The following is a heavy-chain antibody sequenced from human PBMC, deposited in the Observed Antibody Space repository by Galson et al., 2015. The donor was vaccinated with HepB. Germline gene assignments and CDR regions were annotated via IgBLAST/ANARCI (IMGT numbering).Heavy chain of an antibody. V-gene: IGHV1-2*04. Sequence: SVKVSCKASGYTFSDYYIHWVRQAPGQGLEWMGWINPNRGGIHYLQKFQGWVTMTRDTSISTAYMELGRLKSDDTAVYYCARSAGGSPYYLDYWGQGTLVTVSS. J-gene: IGHJ4*02. D-gene: IGHD4-23*01. CDR2: INPNRGGI. CDR1: GYTFSDYY. CDR3: ARSAGGSPYYLDY.